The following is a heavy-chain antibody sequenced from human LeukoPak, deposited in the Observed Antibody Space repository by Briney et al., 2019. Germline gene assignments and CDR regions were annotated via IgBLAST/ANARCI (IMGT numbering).Heavy chain of an antibody. CDR1: GFTFSSYE. D-gene: IGHD5-12*01. CDR3: ARVLANGGYDPGFDY. CDR2: ISSSGSTI. V-gene: IGHV3-48*03. J-gene: IGHJ4*02. Sequence: GGSLRLSCAASGFTFSSYEMNWVRQAPGKGLEWVSYISSSGSTIYYADSVKGRFTISRDNAKNSLYLQMSSLRAEDTAVYYCARVLANGGYDPGFDYWGQGTLVTVSS.